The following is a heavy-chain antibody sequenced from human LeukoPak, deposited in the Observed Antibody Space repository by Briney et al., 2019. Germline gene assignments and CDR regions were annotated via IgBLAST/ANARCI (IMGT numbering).Heavy chain of an antibody. V-gene: IGHV3-11*01. CDR2: ISSSGDTI. D-gene: IGHD3-9*01. CDR3: ARETYYDLLTGYYPTLDY. Sequence: GGSLRLSCAASGFTFSDYYMSWIRQAPGKGLEWVSYISSSGDTIYYADSVKGRFTISRDNARNSLYLQMNSLRAEDTAVYYCARETYYDLLTGYYPTLDYWGQGTLVTVSS. CDR1: GFTFSDYY. J-gene: IGHJ4*02.